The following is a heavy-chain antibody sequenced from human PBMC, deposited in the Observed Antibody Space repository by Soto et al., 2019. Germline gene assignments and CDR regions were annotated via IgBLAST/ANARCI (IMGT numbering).Heavy chain of an antibody. Sequence: GGSLRLSCAASGFTFSSYAMSWVRQAPGKGLEWVSAISGIGGSTYYADSVKGRFTISRDNSKNTLYLQMNSLRAEDTAVYYCAKDLYIVVVTAGGGMDVWGQGTTVTVSS. CDR1: GFTFSSYA. CDR3: AKDLYIVVVTAGGGMDV. D-gene: IGHD2-21*02. J-gene: IGHJ6*02. CDR2: ISGIGGST. V-gene: IGHV3-23*01.